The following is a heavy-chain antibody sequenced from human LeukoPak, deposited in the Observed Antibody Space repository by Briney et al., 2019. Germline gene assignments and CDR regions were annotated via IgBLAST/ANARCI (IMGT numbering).Heavy chain of an antibody. V-gene: IGHV3-53*01. CDR1: GGSISSNY. CDR3: ARDIVVDWSYGMDV. Sequence: ETLSLTCTVSGGSISSNYMSWVRQAPGKGLEWVSVIYSGGSTYYADSVKGRFTISRDNSKNTLYLQMNSLRAEDTAVYYCARDIVVDWSYGMDVWGQGTTVTVSS. CDR2: IYSGGST. D-gene: IGHD3-9*01. J-gene: IGHJ6*02.